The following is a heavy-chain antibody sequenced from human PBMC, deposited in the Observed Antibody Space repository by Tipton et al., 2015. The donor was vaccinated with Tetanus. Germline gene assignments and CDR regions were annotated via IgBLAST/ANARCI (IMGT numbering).Heavy chain of an antibody. Sequence: GSLRLSCAASGVTVSGNYMSWVRQAPGKGLEWVSVIYTGGSADYTDSVKGRFTISRDNSKNTLYLQMNSLRAEDAAVYYCNGGSTRAYFDYWGLGTLVTVSS. V-gene: IGHV3-53*01. CDR1: GVTVSGNY. J-gene: IGHJ4*02. D-gene: IGHD2-2*01. CDR2: IYTGGSA. CDR3: NGGSTRAYFDY.